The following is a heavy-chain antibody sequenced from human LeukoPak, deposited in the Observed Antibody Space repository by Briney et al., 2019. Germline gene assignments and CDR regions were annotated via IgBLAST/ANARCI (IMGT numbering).Heavy chain of an antibody. J-gene: IGHJ4*02. Sequence: PGGSLRLSCAASGFTFTNYWVHWVRQAPGKGLVWVSRSNSDASSSAYADSVQGRFTISRDNAKNMLYLQMNGLRAEDTAVYYCARGGTYSNQYYFDYWGRGTLVPVSS. V-gene: IGHV3-74*01. CDR3: ARGGTYSNQYYFDY. CDR2: SNSDASSS. D-gene: IGHD1-26*01. CDR1: GFTFTNYW.